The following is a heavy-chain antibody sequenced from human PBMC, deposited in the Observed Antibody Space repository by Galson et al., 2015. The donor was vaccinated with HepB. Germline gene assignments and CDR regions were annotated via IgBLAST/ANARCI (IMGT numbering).Heavy chain of an antibody. D-gene: IGHD3-22*01. V-gene: IGHV3-43*01. J-gene: IGHJ4*02. CDR2: IRWDGGST. CDR3: AKGYYYDRISPGDY. CDR1: GFTFNDYT. Sequence: SLRLSCAASGFTFNDYTMHWVRQAPGKGLEWVSLIRWDGGSTYYADSVKGRFTISRDNSKNSLYLQMNSLRTEDTALYYCAKGYYYDRISPGDYWGKGTLVTVSS.